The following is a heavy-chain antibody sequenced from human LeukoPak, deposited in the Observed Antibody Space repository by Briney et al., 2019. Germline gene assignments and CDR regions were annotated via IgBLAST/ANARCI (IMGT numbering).Heavy chain of an antibody. CDR1: GGSISSHY. D-gene: IGHD1-7*01. CDR2: IYYSGST. J-gene: IGHJ6*03. CDR3: ARVDPGTTYYYYYYMDV. V-gene: IGHV4-59*11. Sequence: SETLSLTCTVSGGSISSHYWSWIRQPPGKGLEWIGYIYYSGSTNYNPSPKSRVTISVDTSKNQFSLKLSSVTAADTAVYYCARVDPGTTYYYYYYMDVWGKGTTVTVSS.